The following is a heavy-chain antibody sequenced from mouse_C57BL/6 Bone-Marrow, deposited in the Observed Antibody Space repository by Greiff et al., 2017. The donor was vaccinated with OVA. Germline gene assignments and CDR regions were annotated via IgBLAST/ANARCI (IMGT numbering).Heavy chain of an antibody. D-gene: IGHD1-1*01. J-gene: IGHJ3*01. CDR2: IYPRSGNT. V-gene: IGHV1-81*01. CDR1: GYTFTSYG. Sequence: VQLQQSGAELARPGASVKLSCKASGYTFTSYGISWVKQRTGQGLEWIGEIYPRSGNTYYNEKFKGKATLTADKSSSTAYMELRSLTSEDSAVYFCARWRYYGRPWFAYWGQGTLVTVSA. CDR3: ARWRYYGRPWFAY.